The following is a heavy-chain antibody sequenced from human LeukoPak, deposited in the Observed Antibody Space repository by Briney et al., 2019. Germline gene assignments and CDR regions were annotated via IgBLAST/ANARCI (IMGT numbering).Heavy chain of an antibody. Sequence: PGGSLRLSCVASGFTFSSYDMHWVRQAPGKGLEWVAFIRYDGSNKYYADSVKGRFTISRDNSKNTLYLQMNSLRAEDTAVYYCAKDKEDIVVVPAANSNYYYYYMDVWGKGTTVTISS. J-gene: IGHJ6*03. CDR2: IRYDGSNK. V-gene: IGHV3-30*02. D-gene: IGHD2-2*01. CDR3: AKDKEDIVVVPAANSNYYYYYMDV. CDR1: GFTFSSYD.